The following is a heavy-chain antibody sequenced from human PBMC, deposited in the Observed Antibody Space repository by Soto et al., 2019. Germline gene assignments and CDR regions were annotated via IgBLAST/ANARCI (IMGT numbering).Heavy chain of an antibody. CDR2: INAGNGNT. CDR3: ARASWELEHWFDP. D-gene: IGHD1-1*01. V-gene: IGHV1-3*01. Sequence: ASVKVSCKASGYTFTSYAMHWVRQAPGQRLEWMGWINAGNGNTKYSQKFQGRVTITRDTSASTAYMELSSLRSEGTAVYYCARASWELEHWFDPWGQGTLVTVSS. J-gene: IGHJ5*02. CDR1: GYTFTSYA.